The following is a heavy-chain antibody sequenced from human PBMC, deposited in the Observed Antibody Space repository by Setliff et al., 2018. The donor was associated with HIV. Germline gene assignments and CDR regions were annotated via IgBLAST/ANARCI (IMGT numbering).Heavy chain of an antibody. CDR2: IIPIFGTP. CDR1: GDTFNSHA. J-gene: IGHJ4*02. Sequence: SVKVSCKASGDTFNSHAISWVRQAPGQGLEWMGGIIPIFGTPNYAQKFQGRVTMTRDTSISTAFMEVSRLTSDDTAVYFCARDYNRGSLEQQLVHFDYWGQGTLVTVSS. V-gene: IGHV1-69*05. D-gene: IGHD6-13*01. CDR3: ARDYNRGSLEQQLVHFDY.